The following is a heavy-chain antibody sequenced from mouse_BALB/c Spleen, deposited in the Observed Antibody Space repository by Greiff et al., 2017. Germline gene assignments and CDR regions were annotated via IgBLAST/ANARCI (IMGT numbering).Heavy chain of an antibody. V-gene: IGHV14-3*02. D-gene: IGHD4-1*01. CDR2: IDPANGNT. CDR3: AANWDWFAY. J-gene: IGHJ3*01. CDR1: GFNIKDTY. Sequence: VQLKESGAELVKPGASVKLSCTASGFNIKDTYMHWVKQRPEQGLEWIGRIDPANGNTKYDPKFQGKATITADTSSNTAYLQLSSLTSEDTAVYYCAANWDWFAYWGQGTLVTVSA.